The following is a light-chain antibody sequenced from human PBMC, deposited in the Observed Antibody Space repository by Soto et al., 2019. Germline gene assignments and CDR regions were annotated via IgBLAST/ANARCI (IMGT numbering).Light chain of an antibody. Sequence: DIQMTQSPSTLSASVGDRVTITCRASQSISSPLAWYQQKPGKAPEVLIYDASTLESGVSSRFSGSGSGTKFTLTISNLQPDDFATYFCQQYSSNFYTFGQGTKVSIK. J-gene: IGKJ2*01. CDR3: QQYSSNFYT. V-gene: IGKV1-5*01. CDR2: DAS. CDR1: QSISSP.